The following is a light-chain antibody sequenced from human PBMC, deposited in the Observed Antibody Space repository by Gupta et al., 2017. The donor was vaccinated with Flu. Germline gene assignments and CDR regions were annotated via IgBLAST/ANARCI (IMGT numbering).Light chain of an antibody. CDR2: MNN. CDR3: AAWDGSLDGFVV. J-gene: IGLJ2*01. Sequence: VTISCSGSSSNIGRNTVACYQQLPGKAPQLLIYMNNLRPSGVPDRFAGSKSGASASLAIRGLQSEDEADYDGAAWDGSLDGFVVFGGGTKVTVL. CDR1: SSNIGRNT. V-gene: IGLV1-44*01.